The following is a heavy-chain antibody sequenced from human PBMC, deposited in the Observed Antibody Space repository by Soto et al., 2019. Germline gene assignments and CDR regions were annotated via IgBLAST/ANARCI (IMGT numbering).Heavy chain of an antibody. V-gene: IGHV3-23*01. CDR3: TRNYYFDS. Sequence: GGSLRLSCAASGFTFSNYAMSWVRQAPGKALEWVSSINIVGGNTNYADSVRGRFTMSRDDSKNTVFLQMNSLRAEDTAIYYCTRNYYFDSWGQGTLVTVSS. CDR1: GFTFSNYA. J-gene: IGHJ4*02. CDR2: INIVGGNT.